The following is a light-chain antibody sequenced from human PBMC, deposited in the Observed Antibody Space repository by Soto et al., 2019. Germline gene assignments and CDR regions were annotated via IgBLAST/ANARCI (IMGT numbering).Light chain of an antibody. J-gene: IGKJ1*01. CDR2: GAS. V-gene: IGKV3-20*01. CDR1: RSGSGYW. CDR3: QQYDSSLWT. Sequence: EIVLTKSPATLSLSPAARGTPLCCRSRSGSGYWLAWYQQKPGQAPSLLIYGASRMDTGIPDRFSGSGSGTDFTLTISRLEPEDFAVYFCQQYDSSLWTFGQGTKVDIK.